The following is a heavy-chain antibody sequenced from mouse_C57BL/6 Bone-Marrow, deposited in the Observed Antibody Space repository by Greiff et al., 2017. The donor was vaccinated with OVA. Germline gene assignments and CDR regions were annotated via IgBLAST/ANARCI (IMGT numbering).Heavy chain of an antibody. CDR3: ARGGYGNWFAY. J-gene: IGHJ3*01. CDR2: INYDGSST. V-gene: IGHV5-16*01. D-gene: IGHD2-1*01. CDR1: GFTFSDYY. Sequence: DVKLVESEGGLVQPGSSMKLSCTASGFTFSDYYMAWVRQVPEKGLEWVANINYDGSSTYYLDSLKSRFTISRDNAKNILYLQMSMLKSEDTATYYCARGGYGNWFAYWGQVTLVTVSA.